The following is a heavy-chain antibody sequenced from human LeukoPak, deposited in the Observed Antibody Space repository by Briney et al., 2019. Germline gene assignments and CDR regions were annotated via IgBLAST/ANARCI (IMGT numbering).Heavy chain of an antibody. V-gene: IGHV3-53*01. D-gene: IGHD1-26*01. CDR3: ARDRVYSGSLGAFDI. CDR1: GFTFSSNY. CDR2: IYSGGST. Sequence: GGSLRLSCAASGFTFSSNYMSWVRQAPGKGLEWVSVIYSGGSTYYADSVKGRFTISRDNSKNTLYLQMNSLRAEDTAVYYCARDRVYSGSLGAFDIWGQGTMVTVSS. J-gene: IGHJ3*02.